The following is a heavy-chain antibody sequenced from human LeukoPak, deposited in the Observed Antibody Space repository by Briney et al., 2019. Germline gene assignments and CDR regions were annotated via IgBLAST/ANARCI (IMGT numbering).Heavy chain of an antibody. CDR3: AREGDPGSGYNYGNWLDP. CDR1: GGSFSGYY. Sequence: PSETLSLTCAVYGGSFSGYYWSWIRQPPGKGLEWIGYGYYRGSTNYNPSLKSRVTISVDTSKNQFSLKLNSVTTADTAVYYCAREGDPGSGYNYGNWLDPWGQGTLVTVSS. V-gene: IGHV4-59*01. CDR2: GYYRGST. D-gene: IGHD5-12*01. J-gene: IGHJ5*02.